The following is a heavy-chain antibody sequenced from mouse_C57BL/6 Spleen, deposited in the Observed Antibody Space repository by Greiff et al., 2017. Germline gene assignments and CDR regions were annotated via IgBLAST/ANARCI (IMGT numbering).Heavy chain of an antibody. CDR1: GFNIKDDY. CDR2: IDPENGDT. V-gene: IGHV14-4*01. D-gene: IGHD1-1*01. J-gene: IGHJ3*01. CDR3: TTPYYGSTQFAY. Sequence: EVQLQQSGAELVRPGASVKLSCTASGFNIKDDYMHWVKQRPEQGLEWIGWIDPENGDTEYASKFQGKATITADTSSNTAYLQLSSLTSEDTAVYYCTTPYYGSTQFAYWGQGTLVTVSA.